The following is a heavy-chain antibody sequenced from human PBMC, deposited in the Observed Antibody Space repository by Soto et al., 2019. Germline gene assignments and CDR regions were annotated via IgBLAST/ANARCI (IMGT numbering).Heavy chain of an antibody. CDR2: IIPVFGNT. J-gene: IGHJ6*02. V-gene: IGHV1-69*06. D-gene: IGHD3-10*01. Sequence: QLQLEQSGPEVKKPGCSVKVSCKASGRSFSSDGVSWVRQAPGQGLEWMGGIIPVFGNTKYVQRFQGRLTITADKSTSTVYMEMSSLSSEDTAVYFCARGQYYSSGSAATSYFYFGIDVWGQGTTVIVSS. CDR3: ARGQYYSSGSAATSYFYFGIDV. CDR1: GRSFSSDG.